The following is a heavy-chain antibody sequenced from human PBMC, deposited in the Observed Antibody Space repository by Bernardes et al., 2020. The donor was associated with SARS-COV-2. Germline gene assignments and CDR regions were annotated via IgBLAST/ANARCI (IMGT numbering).Heavy chain of an antibody. V-gene: IGHV1-2*02. CDR1: GYTFTGYY. D-gene: IGHD3-22*01. CDR3: AIPPTNYDRYGMDV. CDR2: INPNSGGT. J-gene: IGHJ6*02. Sequence: ASVKASCKASGYTFTGYYMHWVRQAPGQGLEWMGWINPNSGGTNYAQKFQGRVTMTRDTSISTAYMELSRLRSDDTAVYYCAIPPTNYDRYGMDVWGQGTTVTVSS.